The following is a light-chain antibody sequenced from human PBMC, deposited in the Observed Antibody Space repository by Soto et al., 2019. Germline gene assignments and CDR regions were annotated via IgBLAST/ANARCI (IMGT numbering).Light chain of an antibody. CDR3: QQYDKWPHT. J-gene: IGKJ2*01. V-gene: IGKV3-15*01. CDR1: QNLSRN. CDR2: YAT. Sequence: EMVMTQSPATLSVSPGERATLSCRASQNLSRNLAWYQQQPGQAPRLLIFYATTRATGIPARFSGSGSGTDFTLTISSLQSEDFAVYYWQQYDKWPHTFGQGTKLEIK.